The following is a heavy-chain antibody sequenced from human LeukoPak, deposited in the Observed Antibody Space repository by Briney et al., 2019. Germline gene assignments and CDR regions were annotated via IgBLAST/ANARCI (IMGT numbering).Heavy chain of an antibody. Sequence: PWETLSLTCAVSGYSISNDYYWGWVRQPPGKGLEWIGNIYHSGSTYKNPSLKSRLTMSLDTSKNQFSLKLISVTAADTAMYYCARLSGAPVRHPIYHFDYWGQGTLVTVSS. CDR1: GYSISNDYY. V-gene: IGHV4-38-2*01. CDR2: IYHSGST. CDR3: ARLSGAPVRHPIYHFDY. D-gene: IGHD2-2*02. J-gene: IGHJ4*02.